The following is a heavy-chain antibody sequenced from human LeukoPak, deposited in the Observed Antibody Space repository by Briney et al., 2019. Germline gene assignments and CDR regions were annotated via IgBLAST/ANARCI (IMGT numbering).Heavy chain of an antibody. CDR1: GFIFSSYG. J-gene: IGHJ4*02. CDR3: ARGGQWPVDY. Sequence: PGRSLRLSCAASGFIFSSYGMHWVRQAPGRGLEWVAVIWYDESNEYYADSVKGRFTISRDNSKNTLYLQMNSLRAEDTAVYYCARGGQWPVDYWGQGTLVTVSS. D-gene: IGHD6-19*01. CDR2: IWYDESNE. V-gene: IGHV3-33*01.